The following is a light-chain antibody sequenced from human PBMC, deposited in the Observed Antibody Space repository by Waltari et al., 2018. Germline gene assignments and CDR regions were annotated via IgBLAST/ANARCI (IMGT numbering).Light chain of an antibody. CDR3: QQYSKWPPLT. V-gene: IGKV3-15*01. CDR1: ESVSGS. CDR2: GAS. J-gene: IGKJ4*01. Sequence: EIVMTQSPATLSVSPGERATLSCRASESVSGSLAWYQQRPGQAPRLLIYGASTRATGTPARFSGSGSGTEFTLTINSLQSEDFAVYYCQQYSKWPPLTFGGGTKVEIK.